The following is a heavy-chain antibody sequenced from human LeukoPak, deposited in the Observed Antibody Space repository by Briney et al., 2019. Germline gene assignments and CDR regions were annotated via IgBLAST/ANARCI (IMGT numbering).Heavy chain of an antibody. CDR1: GGSIGSHY. CDR2: IYYSGTT. J-gene: IGHJ4*02. D-gene: IGHD1-7*01. CDR3: ARGSRELYYFDY. V-gene: IGHV4-39*07. Sequence: SETLSLTCTVSGGSIGSHYWAWTRQSPGTGLEWIGSIYYSGTTYYNPSLKSRVTISVDTSKNQFSLKLNSVTAADTAVYYCARGSRELYYFDYWGQGTLVTVSS.